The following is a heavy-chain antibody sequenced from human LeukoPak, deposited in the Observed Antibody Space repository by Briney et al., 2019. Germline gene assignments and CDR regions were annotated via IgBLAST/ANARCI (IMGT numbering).Heavy chain of an antibody. J-gene: IGHJ4*02. CDR3: ARGPYYCGGDCFDFDY. CDR2: MNPNSGNT. Sequence: ASVKASCKASGYTFTSYDINWVRQATGQGLEWMGWMNPNSGNTGYAQKFQGRVTMARNTSISTAYMELSSLRSEDTAVYYCARGPYYCGGDCFDFDYWGQGTLVTVSS. V-gene: IGHV1-8*01. D-gene: IGHD2-21*02. CDR1: GYTFTSYD.